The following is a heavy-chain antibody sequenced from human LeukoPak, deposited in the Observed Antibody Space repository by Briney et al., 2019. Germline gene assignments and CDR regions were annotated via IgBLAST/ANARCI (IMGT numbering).Heavy chain of an antibody. CDR2: IYHSGST. Sequence: PSQTLSLTCAVSGGSISSGGYSWGWIRQPPGKGLEWIGYIYHSGSTYYNPSLKSRVTISVDRSKNQFSLKLSSVTAADTAVYYCARDRYGMDVWGQGTTVTVSS. CDR3: ARDRYGMDV. V-gene: IGHV4-30-2*01. J-gene: IGHJ6*02. CDR1: GGSISSGGYS.